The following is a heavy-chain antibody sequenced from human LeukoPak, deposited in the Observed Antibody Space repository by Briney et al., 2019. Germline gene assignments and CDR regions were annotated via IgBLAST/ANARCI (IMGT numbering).Heavy chain of an antibody. CDR2: IYYSGST. V-gene: IGHV4-59*12. D-gene: IGHD3-3*01. Sequence: RASETLSLTCTVSGGCIRSDYWSWIRRPPGKGLEWIGYIYYSGSTNYNPSLTSRVTISVDTSKNHFSLELTSVTAADTALYFCAREIFGARAFEYWGQGILVTVSS. CDR3: AREIFGARAFEY. CDR1: GGCIRSDY. J-gene: IGHJ4*02.